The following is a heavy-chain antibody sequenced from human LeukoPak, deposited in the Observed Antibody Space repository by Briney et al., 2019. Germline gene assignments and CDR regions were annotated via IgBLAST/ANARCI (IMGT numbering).Heavy chain of an antibody. Sequence: ASVKVSCKASGYTFTSYAMNWVRQAPGQGLEWMGWISAYNGNTNYAQKLQGRVTMTTDTSTSTAYMELSSLRSEDTAVYYCARYSTEDYGDFGGFDYWGQGTLVTVSS. CDR3: ARYSTEDYGDFGGFDY. CDR1: GYTFTSYA. D-gene: IGHD4-17*01. J-gene: IGHJ4*02. V-gene: IGHV1-18*01. CDR2: ISAYNGNT.